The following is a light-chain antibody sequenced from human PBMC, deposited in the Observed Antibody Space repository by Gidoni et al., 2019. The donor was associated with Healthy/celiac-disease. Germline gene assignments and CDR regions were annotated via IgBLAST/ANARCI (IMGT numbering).Light chain of an antibody. J-gene: IGKJ1*01. CDR2: GAS. CDR3: QQYGSSPTWT. V-gene: IGKV3-20*01. CDR1: QSVSSSY. Sequence: EIVLTQSPGTLSLSPGERATLSCRASQSVSSSYLAWYQQKPGQAPRLLINGASSRAPGIPDRFSGSGSGTDFTLTISRLEPEDFAVYYCQQYGSSPTWTFGQGTKVEIK.